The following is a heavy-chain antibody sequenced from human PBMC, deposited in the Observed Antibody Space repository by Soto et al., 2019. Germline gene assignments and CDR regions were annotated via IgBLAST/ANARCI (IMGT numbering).Heavy chain of an antibody. Sequence: QVQLVQSGAEVKKPGASVKVSCKASGYTFTSYHITWVRQAPGQGLEWMGWISAYNGNTNYAQKHHATITMTTDTNTRRSNTELTSMRSDAEAVYYSKRYSPHARERGQCTLVTATS. V-gene: IGHV1-18*01. CDR3: KRYSPHARE. J-gene: IGHJ1*01. CDR1: GYTFTSYH. CDR2: ISAYNGNT. D-gene: IGHD2-21*01.